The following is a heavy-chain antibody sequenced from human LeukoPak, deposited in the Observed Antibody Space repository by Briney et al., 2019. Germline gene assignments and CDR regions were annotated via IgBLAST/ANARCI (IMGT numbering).Heavy chain of an antibody. Sequence: SETLSLTCAVYGGSFSSYYWSWIRQPPGKGLEWIGEINHSGSTNYNPSLKSRVTISVDTSKNQFSLKLSSVTAADTAVYYCARDSVYSGSSLDYWGQGTLVTVSS. V-gene: IGHV4-34*01. CDR2: INHSGST. CDR1: GGSFSSYY. J-gene: IGHJ4*02. D-gene: IGHD1-26*01. CDR3: ARDSVYSGSSLDY.